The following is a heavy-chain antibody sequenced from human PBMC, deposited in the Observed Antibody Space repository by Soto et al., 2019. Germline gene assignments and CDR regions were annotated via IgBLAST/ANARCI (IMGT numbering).Heavy chain of an antibody. D-gene: IGHD5-12*01. J-gene: IGHJ6*02. V-gene: IGHV4-30-4*01. CDR2: IYYSGSS. CDR1: GGSISNADYY. Sequence: QVQLQESGPGLVKPSQTLSLTCTVSGGSISNADYYWSWVRQPPGKGLEWIGYIYYSGSSFFNPYLKSRVTMSKDTSKNQFYLRLTSVTAADTAVYYCARAIVVTVGGMDVWGRGTTVTVSS. CDR3: ARAIVVTVGGMDV.